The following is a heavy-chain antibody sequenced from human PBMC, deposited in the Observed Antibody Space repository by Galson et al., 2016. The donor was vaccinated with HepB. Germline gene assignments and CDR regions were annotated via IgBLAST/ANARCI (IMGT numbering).Heavy chain of an antibody. V-gene: IGHV3-30*18. CDR2: DSMDGRRK. J-gene: IGHJ4*02. Sequence: SLRLSCAASGFTFSTYGTHWVRQAPGKGLEWVAADSMDGRRKFYSDSVKGRFTISRDNSNNMLFLQMNSLRADDTAVYYCAKRHEYCPPVGCSVDYWGQGTLVSVSS. CDR3: AKRHEYCPPVGCSVDY. D-gene: IGHD2/OR15-2a*01. CDR1: GFTFSTYG.